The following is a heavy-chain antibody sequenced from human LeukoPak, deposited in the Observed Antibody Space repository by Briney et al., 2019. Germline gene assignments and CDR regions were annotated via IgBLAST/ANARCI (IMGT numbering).Heavy chain of an antibody. CDR3: ARGLPNYYGMDV. CDR1: AFTFNNYW. J-gene: IGHJ6*02. Sequence: GGSLRLSCVASAFTFNNYWMHWVRQAPGKGLVWVSRIKGDASSTNYADSVRGRFTIPRDNAKNTVYLQMNSLRTEDTAVYYCARGLPNYYGMDVWGQGTTVTVSS. V-gene: IGHV3-74*01. CDR2: IKGDASST.